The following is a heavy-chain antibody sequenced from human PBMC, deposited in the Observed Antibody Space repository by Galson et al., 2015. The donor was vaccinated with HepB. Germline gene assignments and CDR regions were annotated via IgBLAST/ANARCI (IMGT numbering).Heavy chain of an antibody. CDR3: AREIAAAGFSPSDY. CDR2: IKQDGSQK. CDR1: GFPFHSYW. J-gene: IGHJ4*02. D-gene: IGHD6-13*01. Sequence: SLRLSCAASGFPFHSYWMGWVRQAAGKGLEWVANIKQDGSQKYYVDSVKGRFTISRDNAKNSLSLQMNSLRAEDTAVYYCAREIAAAGFSPSDYWGQGTLVTVSS. V-gene: IGHV3-7*03.